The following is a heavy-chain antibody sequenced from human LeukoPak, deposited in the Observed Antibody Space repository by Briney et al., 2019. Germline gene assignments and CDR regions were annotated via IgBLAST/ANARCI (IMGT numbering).Heavy chain of an antibody. CDR3: ARLTSGSYFY. D-gene: IGHD1-26*01. V-gene: IGHV3-64*01. J-gene: IGHJ4*02. CDR2: ISGNGDTT. CDR1: GFTFSSYA. Sequence: GGSLRLCCAASGFTFSSYAMHWVRQAPGKGLEYVSAISGNGDTTYYANSVKGRFTISRDNSKDTLYLQMGSLRPEDMAVYYCARLTSGSYFYWGQGTLVTVSS.